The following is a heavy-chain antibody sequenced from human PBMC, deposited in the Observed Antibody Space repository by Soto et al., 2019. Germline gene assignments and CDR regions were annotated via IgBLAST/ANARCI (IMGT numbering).Heavy chain of an antibody. V-gene: IGHV3-23*01. CDR3: AKDVDTAMVTGAPNWFDP. Sequence: GGSLRLSCAASGFTFSSYAMSWVRQAPGKGLEWVSAISGGGGSTYYADSGKGRFTMSRDNSKNTLYLQMNSLRAEDTAVYYCAKDVDTAMVTGAPNWFDPWGQGTLVTVSS. J-gene: IGHJ5*02. D-gene: IGHD5-18*01. CDR1: GFTFSSYA. CDR2: ISGGGGST.